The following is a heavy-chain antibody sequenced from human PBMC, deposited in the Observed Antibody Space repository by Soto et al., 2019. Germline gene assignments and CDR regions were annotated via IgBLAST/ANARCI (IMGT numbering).Heavy chain of an antibody. V-gene: IGHV1-69*01. J-gene: IGHJ4*02. CDR3: SSHLSGATHGAGFDY. CDR1: GGTFSSYA. CDR2: IIPIFGTA. Sequence: QVQLVQSGAEVKKPGSSVKVSCKASGGTFSSYAISWVRQAPGQGLEWMGGIIPIFGTANYAQKFQGRVRITADESTCTAYMELSSLRSEDTAVYYCSSHLSGATHGAGFDYWGQGTLVTVSS. D-gene: IGHD3-10*01.